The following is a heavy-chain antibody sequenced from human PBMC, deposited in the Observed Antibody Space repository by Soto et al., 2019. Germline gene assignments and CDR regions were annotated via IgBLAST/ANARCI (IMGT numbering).Heavy chain of an antibody. V-gene: IGHV3-30*18. Sequence: SLRLSCAVSGFVFSSYDMHWVRQAPGKGLEWVAVISNDGSNKDYADSVKDRFTISRDNSKITLYLQMNGLRAEDTAVYYCAKGKTIFGVVVVSEYWGQGTLVTVSS. J-gene: IGHJ4*01. CDR3: AKGKTIFGVVVVSEY. CDR1: GFVFSSYD. CDR2: ISNDGSNK. D-gene: IGHD3-3*01.